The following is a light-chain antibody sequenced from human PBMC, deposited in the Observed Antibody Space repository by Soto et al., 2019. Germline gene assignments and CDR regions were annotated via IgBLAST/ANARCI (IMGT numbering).Light chain of an antibody. J-gene: IGKJ2*01. V-gene: IGKV1-39*01. CDR1: QGISSF. Sequence: DIQLTQSPSSLSASVGDRVTFPCRASQGISSFLDWYQQKTGKATELLIYAATFLKSGVPSRFSGSGSGTEFTITISSLQPEDYGTYYCQQSYSFPPSFGQGNKLEIK. CDR2: AAT. CDR3: QQSYSFPPS.